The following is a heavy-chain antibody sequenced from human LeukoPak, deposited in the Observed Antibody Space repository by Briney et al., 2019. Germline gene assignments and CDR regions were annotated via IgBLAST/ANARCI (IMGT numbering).Heavy chain of an antibody. CDR3: AAYSSGWYYFDY. J-gene: IGHJ4*02. V-gene: IGHV4-38-2*02. CDR2: IYHSGST. CDR1: GYSISSGYY. Sequence: SETLSLTCTVSGYSISSGYYWAWIRQPPGKGLEWIGSIYHSGSTYYNPSLKSRVTISVDTSKNQFSLKLSSVIAADTAVYYCAAYSSGWYYFDYWGQGTLVTVSS. D-gene: IGHD6-19*01.